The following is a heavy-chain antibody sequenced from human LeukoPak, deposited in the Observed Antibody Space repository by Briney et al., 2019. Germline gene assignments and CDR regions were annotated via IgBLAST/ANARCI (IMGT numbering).Heavy chain of an antibody. CDR3: ARGGAVVGPPGSFDY. J-gene: IGHJ4*02. V-gene: IGHV3-74*01. CDR1: GFTFSSYW. CDR2: INSDGSSI. Sequence: GESLRLSCAASGFTFSSYWMHWVRQAPGKGLMGVSRINSDGSSITYADSVKGRFTISRDNAKNTLYLQINSLRAEATAVYYCARGGAVVGPPGSFDYWGQGTLLTVSS. D-gene: IGHD6-13*01.